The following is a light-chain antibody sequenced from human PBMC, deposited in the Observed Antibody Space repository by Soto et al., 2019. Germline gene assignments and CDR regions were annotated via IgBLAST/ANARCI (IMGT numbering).Light chain of an antibody. J-gene: IGKJ1*01. CDR2: DAS. CDR3: QQDNSYST. CDR1: QSISSW. Sequence: DIQMTQSPSTLSASVGDRVTITCRASQSISSWLAWYQQKQGKAPKLLLYDASSFESRAPTRFSGSGSATESTPTISSLQPEDFASYYCQQDNSYSTFGQGTKVDIK. V-gene: IGKV1-5*01.